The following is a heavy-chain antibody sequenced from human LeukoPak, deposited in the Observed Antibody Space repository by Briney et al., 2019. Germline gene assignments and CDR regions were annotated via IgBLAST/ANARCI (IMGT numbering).Heavy chain of an antibody. Sequence: SETRSLTCTVSGGSISSGSYYWSWIRQPAGKGLEWIGRIYTSGSTNYNPSLKSRGTISVDTSKNQFSLKLSSVTAADTAVYYCASWSGYWFDYWGQGTLVTVSS. CDR2: IYTSGST. CDR1: GGSISSGSYY. CDR3: ASWSGYWFDY. J-gene: IGHJ4*02. V-gene: IGHV4-61*02. D-gene: IGHD3-3*01.